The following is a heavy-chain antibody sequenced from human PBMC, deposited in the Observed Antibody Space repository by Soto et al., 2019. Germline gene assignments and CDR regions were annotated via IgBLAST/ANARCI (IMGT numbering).Heavy chain of an antibody. Sequence: PSETLSLTCTVSGGSISSSSYYWGWIRQPPGKGLEWIGSIYYSGSTYYNPSLKSRVTISVDTSKNQFSLKLSSVTAADTAVYYCARSPTYVATTTYFDYWGQGTLVTVSS. J-gene: IGHJ4*02. CDR3: ARSPTYVATTTYFDY. CDR2: IYYSGST. CDR1: GGSISSSSYY. V-gene: IGHV4-39*01. D-gene: IGHD5-12*01.